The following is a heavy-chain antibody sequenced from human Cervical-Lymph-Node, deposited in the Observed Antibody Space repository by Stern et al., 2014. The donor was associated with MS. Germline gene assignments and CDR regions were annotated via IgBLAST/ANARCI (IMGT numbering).Heavy chain of an antibody. CDR1: GYTFTNYW. CDR2: IYPGGADS. J-gene: IGHJ1*01. CDR3: ARMWAVQGPRGNLPGYFQH. V-gene: IGHV5-51*01. D-gene: IGHD3-10*01. Sequence: QLVQSGAEVKQPWESLKISCKGSGYTFTNYWIGWVRQMPGKGLEWMGIIYPGGADSRYSPSFQGQVPISADKSINTAYLQWSSLKASEAAKYYCARMWAVQGPRGNLPGYFQHWGQGTLVTVSS.